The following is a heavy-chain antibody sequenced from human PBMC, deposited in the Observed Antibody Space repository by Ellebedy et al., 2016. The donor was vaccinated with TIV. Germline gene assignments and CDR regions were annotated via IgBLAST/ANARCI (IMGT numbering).Heavy chain of an antibody. J-gene: IGHJ4*02. CDR2: IIPIFGTT. D-gene: IGHD5-24*01. Sequence: AASVKVSCKASGGTYSNYAINWVRQAPGQGLEWMGGIIPIFGTTNFAQKFQGRVTSSADEFASTAYMELSSLRSEDTAVYYCAKRDGYNYGSFDSWGQGTLVTVSS. V-gene: IGHV1-69*13. CDR1: GGTYSNYA. CDR3: AKRDGYNYGSFDS.